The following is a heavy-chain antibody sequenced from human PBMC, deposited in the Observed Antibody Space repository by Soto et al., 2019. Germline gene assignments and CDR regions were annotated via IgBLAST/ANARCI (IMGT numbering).Heavy chain of an antibody. CDR2: IYHSGST. V-gene: IGHV4-30-2*01. CDR3: ARGTTVETGNY. D-gene: IGHD4-17*01. Sequence: SETLSLTCAVSGGSSRSGGYSWSWIRQPPGKGLEWIGYIYHSGSTYYNPSLKSRVTISVDRSKNQFSLKLRSLRSDDTAVYYCARGTTVETGNYWGQGTLVTVSS. CDR1: GGSSRSGGYS. J-gene: IGHJ4*02.